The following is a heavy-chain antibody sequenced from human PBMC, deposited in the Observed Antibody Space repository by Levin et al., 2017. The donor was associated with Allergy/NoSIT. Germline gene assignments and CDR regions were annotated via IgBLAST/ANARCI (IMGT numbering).Heavy chain of an antibody. CDR2: ISHDGSRE. V-gene: IGHV3-30*03. J-gene: IGHJ4*02. CDR3: ARDLALDVAAASRSPLSH. Sequence: GGSLRLSCAASGFPFTTYGMHWVRQAPGRGLEWVAVISHDGSREYYADSVKGRFTISRDKSESTLFLQMNSLRAEDTALYYCARDLALDVAAASRSPLSHWGQGTLVTVSS. D-gene: IGHD6-25*01. CDR1: GFPFTTYG.